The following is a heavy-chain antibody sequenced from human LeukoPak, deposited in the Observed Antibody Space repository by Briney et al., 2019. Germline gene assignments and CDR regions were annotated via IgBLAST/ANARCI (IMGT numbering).Heavy chain of an antibody. D-gene: IGHD2-2*02. J-gene: IGHJ3*02. CDR2: ITNWNGGNT. V-gene: IGHV3-20*04. Sequence: GESLRLSCEASGFTFDDYGMSWVRQAAGKGLEWVSAITNWNGGNTGYGDSVRGRFTISRDNAKNSLYLQMNSLRAEDTALYYCARCSRSSTSCYSAFDIWGQGTEVTVSS. CDR3: ARCSRSSTSCYSAFDI. CDR1: GFTFDDYG.